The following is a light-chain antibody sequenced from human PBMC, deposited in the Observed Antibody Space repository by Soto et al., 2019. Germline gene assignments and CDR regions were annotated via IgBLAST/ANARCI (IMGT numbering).Light chain of an antibody. CDR3: SSYTSSGAHV. CDR1: SSDVGGYNY. J-gene: IGLJ3*02. V-gene: IGLV2-14*01. Sequence: QSALTQPASVSGSPGQSITISCTGTSSDVGGYNYVSWYQHHPGKAPKLMIYEVSNRPSGVSSRFSGSKSGNTASLTISGLQTEDEADYYCSSYTSSGAHVFGGGTKLTVL. CDR2: EVS.